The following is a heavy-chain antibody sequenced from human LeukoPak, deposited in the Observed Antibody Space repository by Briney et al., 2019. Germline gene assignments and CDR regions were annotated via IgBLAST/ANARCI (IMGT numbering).Heavy chain of an antibody. J-gene: IGHJ4*02. Sequence: ASVKVSCKASGYTFIGFYIHWVRQAPGQGLEWMGWNNSNSGVPNYAQKFQGRVTMTRDTSISTAYIQLSSLRSDDTAVYYCARDPLYSSGPVSHDFWGQGTLVTVSS. CDR2: NNSNSGVP. CDR1: GYTFIGFY. V-gene: IGHV1-2*02. D-gene: IGHD3-22*01. CDR3: ARDPLYSSGPVSHDF.